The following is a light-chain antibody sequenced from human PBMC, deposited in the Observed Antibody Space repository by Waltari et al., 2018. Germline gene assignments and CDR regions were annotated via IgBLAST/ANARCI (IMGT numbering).Light chain of an antibody. V-gene: IGKV4-1*01. CDR1: QRVLYRSNNQNY. CDR2: WAS. Sequence: DIVMTQSPDSLAVSLGERATINCKSSQRVLYRSNNQNYLSWYQQRPGQPPKLLISWASTRASGVPDRFSGSGSGTDFTLTISNLQTEDVAVYYCQQYYTTPITFGQGTRLDIK. J-gene: IGKJ5*01. CDR3: QQYYTTPIT.